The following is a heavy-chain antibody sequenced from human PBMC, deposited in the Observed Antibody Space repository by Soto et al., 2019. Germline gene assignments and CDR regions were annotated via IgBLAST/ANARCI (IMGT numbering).Heavy chain of an antibody. CDR3: AKGNGGGFFDL. J-gene: IGHJ2*01. CDR1: GFTFGTYA. Sequence: EVQLLESGGGLVQPGGSLRLSCEASGFTFGTYAMSWVRQAPGKGLDWVSGITGTGAHTYYTDSVKGRFTISRDNSKNTLYLQLNSLGADDTAVYYCAKGNGGGFFDLWGRGSLVTVSS. D-gene: IGHD2-21*01. V-gene: IGHV3-23*01. CDR2: ITGTGAHT.